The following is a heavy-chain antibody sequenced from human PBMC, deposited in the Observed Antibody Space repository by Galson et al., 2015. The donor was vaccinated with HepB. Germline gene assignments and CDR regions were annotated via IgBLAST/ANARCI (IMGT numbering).Heavy chain of an antibody. CDR1: GGSISSYY. J-gene: IGHJ4*02. D-gene: IGHD3-16*01. V-gene: IGHV4-59*08. Sequence: ETLSLTCTVSGGSISSYYWSWIRQPPGKGLEWIGYIYYSGSTNYNPSLKSRVTISVDTSKNQFSLKLSSVTAADTAVYYCARHYGRKKHQYYFDYWGQGTLVTVSS. CDR2: IYYSGST. CDR3: ARHYGRKKHQYYFDY.